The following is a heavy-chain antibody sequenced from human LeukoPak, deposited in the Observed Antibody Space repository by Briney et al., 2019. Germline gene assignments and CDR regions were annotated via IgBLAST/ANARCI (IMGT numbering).Heavy chain of an antibody. CDR1: GYTFTSYG. CDR2: ISAYNGNT. D-gene: IGHD2-2*01. Sequence: GASVKVSCKASGYTFTSYGISWVRQAPGQGLEWMGWISAYNGNTNYAQKLQGRVTMTTDTSTSTAYMELRSLRSDDTAVYDCARNRDIVVVPATQPLNDYWGHGTLVTVSS. CDR3: ARNRDIVVVPATQPLNDY. V-gene: IGHV1-18*01. J-gene: IGHJ4*01.